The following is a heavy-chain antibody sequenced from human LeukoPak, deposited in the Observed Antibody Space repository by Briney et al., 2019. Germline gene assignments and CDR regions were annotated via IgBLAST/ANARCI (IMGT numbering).Heavy chain of an antibody. CDR1: GFTVSSNY. J-gene: IGHJ4*02. V-gene: IGHV3-53*01. CDR3: ARDKGPPRTFDY. CDR2: IYSGGST. Sequence: GGSLRLSCAASGFTVSSNYMSWVRQAPGKGLEWVSVIYSGGSTYYADSVKGRFTISRDNSKNTLYLHMNSLRAEDTAVYYCARDKGPPRTFDYWGQGTLVTVSS. D-gene: IGHD1-1*01.